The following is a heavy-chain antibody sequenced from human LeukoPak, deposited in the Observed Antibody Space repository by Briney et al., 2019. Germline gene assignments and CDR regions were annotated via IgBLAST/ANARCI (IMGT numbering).Heavy chain of an antibody. J-gene: IGHJ3*02. CDR3: AREYGRSGYLGAFDI. CDR1: GFSVSSIY. Sequence: GGSLRLSCAASGFSVSSIYMSWVGQAPGKGLEWVSVFYSGGGTYYADSVKGRFTISRDNSKNTLYLQMNSLRAEDTAVYYCAREYGRSGYLGAFDIWGQGTMVTVSS. D-gene: IGHD3-22*01. V-gene: IGHV3-66*01. CDR2: FYSGGGT.